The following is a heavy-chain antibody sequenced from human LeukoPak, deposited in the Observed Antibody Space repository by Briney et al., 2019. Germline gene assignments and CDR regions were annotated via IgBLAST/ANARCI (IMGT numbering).Heavy chain of an antibody. CDR3: ARVRYEVVVVPAATHNWFDP. V-gene: IGHV1-8*03. D-gene: IGHD2-2*01. CDR2: MNPNSGNT. CDR1: GYTFTSYD. Sequence: GASVKVSCKASGYTFTSYDINWVRQATGQGLEWMGWMNPNSGNTGYAQKFQGRVTITRNTSISTAYMELSSLRSEDTAVYYCARVRYEVVVVPAATHNWFDPWGQGTLVTVSS. J-gene: IGHJ5*02.